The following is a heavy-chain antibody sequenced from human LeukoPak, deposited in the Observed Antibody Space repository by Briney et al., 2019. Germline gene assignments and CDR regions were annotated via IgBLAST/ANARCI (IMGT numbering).Heavy chain of an antibody. J-gene: IGHJ4*02. CDR3: ARGLGYCTSTTCLLPFDY. CDR2: IYSGGST. V-gene: IGHV3-53*01. D-gene: IGHD2-2*01. CDR1: GFTVSTYY. Sequence: GGSLRLSCAASGFTVSTYYMTWVRQAPGKGLECVSVIYSGGSTYYADSVKGRFTVSGDNSKNTLYLQMNSLRAEDTAMYYCARGLGYCTSTTCLLPFDYWGQGTLVTVSS.